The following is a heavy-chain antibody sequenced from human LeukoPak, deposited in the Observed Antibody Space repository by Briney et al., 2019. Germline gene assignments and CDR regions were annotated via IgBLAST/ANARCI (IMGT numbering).Heavy chain of an antibody. V-gene: IGHV3-21*01. Sequence: GGSLRLSCAASGFTFSSYRMNWVRQAPGKGLEWVSSISSSSSYIYYADSVKGRFTISRDNAKNSLYLQMNSLRAEDTAVYYCARAYDSSGYYYRWGQGTLVTVSS. CDR3: ARAYDSSGYYYR. D-gene: IGHD3-22*01. CDR2: ISSSSSYI. CDR1: GFTFSSYR. J-gene: IGHJ4*02.